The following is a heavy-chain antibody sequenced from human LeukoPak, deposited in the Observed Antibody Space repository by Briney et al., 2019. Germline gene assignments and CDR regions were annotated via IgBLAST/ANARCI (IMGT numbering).Heavy chain of an antibody. CDR3: AKDTYYYDSSEDY. CDR1: GFTFSSYA. Sequence: GGSLRPSCAASGFTFSSYAMSWVRQAPGKGLEWVSAISGSGGSTYYADSVKGRFTISRDNSKNTLYLQMNSLRAEDTAVYYCAKDTYYYDSSEDYWGQGTLVTVSS. D-gene: IGHD3-22*01. CDR2: ISGSGGST. V-gene: IGHV3-23*01. J-gene: IGHJ4*02.